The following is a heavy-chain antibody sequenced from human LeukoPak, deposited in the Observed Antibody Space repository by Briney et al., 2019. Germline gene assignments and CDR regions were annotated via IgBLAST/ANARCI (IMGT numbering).Heavy chain of an antibody. CDR2: LSGSGGTT. D-gene: IGHD3-22*01. CDR1: GFTFSSYA. CDR3: AKADSSGYYSALVFDY. Sequence: GGSLRLSCAASGFTFSSYAMSWVRQAPGKGLEWVSALSGSGGTTFYADSVKGRFTISRDNSKNTLYLQMNSLRAEDTAVYYCAKADSSGYYSALVFDYWGQGTLVTVSS. J-gene: IGHJ4*02. V-gene: IGHV3-23*01.